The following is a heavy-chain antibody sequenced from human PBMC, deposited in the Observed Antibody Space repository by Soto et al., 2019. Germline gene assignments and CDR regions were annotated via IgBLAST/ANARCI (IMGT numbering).Heavy chain of an antibody. V-gene: IGHV5-51*01. CDR2: IYPGDSDT. J-gene: IGHJ4*02. CDR3: ARLPHYYDSSGHFDY. CDR1: GYSFTSYW. Sequence: LGESLKISCKGSGYSFTSYWSGWVRQMPGKGLEWMGIIYPGDSDTRYSPSFQGQVTISADKSISTAYLQWSSLKASDTAMYYCARLPHYYDSSGHFDYWGQGTLVTVSS. D-gene: IGHD3-22*01.